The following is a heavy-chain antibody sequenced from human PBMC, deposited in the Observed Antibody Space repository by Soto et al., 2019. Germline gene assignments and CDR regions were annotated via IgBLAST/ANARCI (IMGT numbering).Heavy chain of an antibody. J-gene: IGHJ3*01. CDR2: ISYDGSNK. D-gene: IGHD3-22*01. Sequence: QVQLVESGGGVVQPGRSLRLSCAASGFTFSSYAMHWVRQAPGKGLEWVAVISYDGSNKYYADSVKGRFTISRDNSKNTLYMQMNSLRAEDTDVYYWAGGAEYYYDSSGPCDAFDLWGQGTMVTVSS. CDR1: GFTFSSYA. CDR3: AGGAEYYYDSSGPCDAFDL. V-gene: IGHV3-30-3*01.